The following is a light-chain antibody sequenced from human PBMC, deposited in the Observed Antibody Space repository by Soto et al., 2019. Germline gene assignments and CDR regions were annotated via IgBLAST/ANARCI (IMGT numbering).Light chain of an antibody. Sequence: DIQMTQSPSSLSASLGDRVTITCRASQNIDNYLNWYQQKPGKAPKLLIYATFTLHSAVPSRFSGRGSGTEFTLTICSLQADDFATSFCQESYTTPSVSCGGGTKVEIK. J-gene: IGKJ4*01. CDR3: QESYTTPSVS. CDR1: QNIDNY. CDR2: ATF. V-gene: IGKV1-39*01.